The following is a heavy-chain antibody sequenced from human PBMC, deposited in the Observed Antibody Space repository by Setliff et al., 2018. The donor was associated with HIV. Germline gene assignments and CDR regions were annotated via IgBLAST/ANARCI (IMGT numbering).Heavy chain of an antibody. CDR1: GYSIRSGYY. Sequence: PSETLSLTCTVSGYSIRSGYYWAWIRQSPGTGLEWIGEINHSGITNYNPTLKSRVTISTDTSKNQFSLRLNSVTAADTAVYYCARVRLRVPPSIFDYWGQGALVTVSS. D-gene: IGHD2-2*01. J-gene: IGHJ4*02. CDR2: INHSGIT. CDR3: ARVRLRVPPSIFDY. V-gene: IGHV4-38-2*02.